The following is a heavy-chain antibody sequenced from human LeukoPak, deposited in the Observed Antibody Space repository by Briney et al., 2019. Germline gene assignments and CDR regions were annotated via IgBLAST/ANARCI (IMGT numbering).Heavy chain of an antibody. J-gene: IGHJ4*02. CDR1: GFTFSRYS. D-gene: IGHD3-10*01. CDR2: ISSISSYI. V-gene: IGHV3-21*01. CDR3: ARDLRGSGSSDY. Sequence: GGSLRLSCAASGFTFSRYSMNWVRQAPGKGLEWVSCISSISSYIYNADSVKGRFTISRDNAKNSLYLQMNSLRAEDTAVYYCARDLRGSGSSDYWGQGTLVTVSS.